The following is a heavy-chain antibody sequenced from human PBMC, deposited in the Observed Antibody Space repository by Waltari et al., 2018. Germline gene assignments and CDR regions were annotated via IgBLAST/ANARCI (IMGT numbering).Heavy chain of an antibody. D-gene: IGHD3-3*01. CDR3: ARDERGFLDSNWFDA. Sequence: QVQLQESGPGLVKPSETLSLTCTVSGGSISSHYWSWIRQPPGKGLEWIGYIYYGGSTNHNHSLKSRFTMSVDTSKNQFSLKVRSVNAADTAVYYCARDERGFLDSNWFDAWGQGTLVTVSS. J-gene: IGHJ5*02. CDR2: IYYGGST. CDR1: GGSISSHY. V-gene: IGHV4-59*11.